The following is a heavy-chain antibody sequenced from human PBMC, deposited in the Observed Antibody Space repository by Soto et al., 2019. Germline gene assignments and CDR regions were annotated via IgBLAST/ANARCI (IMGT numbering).Heavy chain of an antibody. V-gene: IGHV1-69*13. CDR3: ALANTMVRGVIRPYYYYYGMDV. J-gene: IGHJ6*02. Sequence: GASVKVSCKASGGTFSSYAISWVRQAPGQGLEWMGGIIPIFGTANYAQKFQGRVTITADESTSTAYMELSSLRSEDTAVYYCALANTMVRGVIRPYYYYYGMDVWGQGTTVTVSS. CDR2: IIPIFGTA. D-gene: IGHD3-10*01. CDR1: GGTFSSYA.